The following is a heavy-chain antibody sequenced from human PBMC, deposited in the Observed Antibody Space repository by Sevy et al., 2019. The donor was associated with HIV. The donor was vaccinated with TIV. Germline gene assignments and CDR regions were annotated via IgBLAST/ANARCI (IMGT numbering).Heavy chain of an antibody. CDR2: ISYEGSET. Sequence: GGSLRLSCAASGFIFSTHAMHWVRQAPGKGLEWVAVISYEGSETYYADSVKGRFTISRDNSKNTLYLQMKGLRVEDTAVYYCARDGGYGINWYPLYWGQGTLVTVSS. D-gene: IGHD6-13*01. CDR3: ARDGGYGINWYPLY. CDR1: GFIFSTHA. V-gene: IGHV3-30-3*01. J-gene: IGHJ4*02.